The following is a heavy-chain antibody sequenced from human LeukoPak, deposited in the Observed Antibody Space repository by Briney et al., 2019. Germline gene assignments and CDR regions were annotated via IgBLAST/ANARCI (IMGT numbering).Heavy chain of an antibody. V-gene: IGHV4-59*01. CDR2: IYYSGST. J-gene: IGHJ3*02. CDR3: ARERTYYDGSGYLGRAFDI. Sequence: SETLSLTCTVSGGSISSYYWSWIRQPPGKGLEWIGYIYYSGSTNYNPSLKSRVTISVDTSKNQFSLKLSSVTAADTAVYYCARERTYYDGSGYLGRAFDIWGQGTMVTVSS. CDR1: GGSISSYY. D-gene: IGHD3-22*01.